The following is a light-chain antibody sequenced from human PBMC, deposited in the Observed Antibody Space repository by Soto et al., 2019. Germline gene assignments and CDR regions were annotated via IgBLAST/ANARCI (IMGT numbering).Light chain of an antibody. J-gene: IGKJ4*01. CDR2: DTS. V-gene: IGKV3D-15*01. CDR3: QQYENWPPIT. Sequence: EIVMTQSPATLSVSPGERASLSCRASQSVTYNLAWYQQKPGQAPRLLIYDTSTRATGIPARFSGSGSGTEFTLTISSLQSEDFAVYYCQQYENWPPITFGGGTKVEIK. CDR1: QSVTYN.